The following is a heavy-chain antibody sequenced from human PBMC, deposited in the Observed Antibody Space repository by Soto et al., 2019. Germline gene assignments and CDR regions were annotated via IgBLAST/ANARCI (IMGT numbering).Heavy chain of an antibody. Sequence: PSETLSLTCTVSGGSISSYYWSWIRQPPGKGLEWIGYIYHSGSTNYNPSLKSRVTISVDTSKNQFSLKLSSVTAADTAVYYCARGYSSSWADAFDIWGQGTMVT. CDR2: IYHSGST. CDR1: GGSISSYY. CDR3: ARGYSSSWADAFDI. V-gene: IGHV4-59*01. J-gene: IGHJ3*02. D-gene: IGHD6-13*01.